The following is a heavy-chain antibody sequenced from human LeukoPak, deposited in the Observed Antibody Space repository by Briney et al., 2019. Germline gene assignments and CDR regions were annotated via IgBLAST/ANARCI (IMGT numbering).Heavy chain of an antibody. CDR3: TRVGYIDEGIDY. V-gene: IGHV3-7*04. Sequence: GGSLRLSCGASGFIFRNYAMSWVRQAPGKGLEWVANIKQDGSKKSYVDSVKGRFTISRDNAKNSLYLQMNSLRAEDTAIYYCTRVGYIDEGIDYWGQGTLVTVSS. CDR1: GFIFRNYA. D-gene: IGHD5-24*01. J-gene: IGHJ4*02. CDR2: IKQDGSKK.